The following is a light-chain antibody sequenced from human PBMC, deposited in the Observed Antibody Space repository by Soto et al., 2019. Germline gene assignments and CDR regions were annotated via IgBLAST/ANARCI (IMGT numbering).Light chain of an antibody. Sequence: EIVLTQSPGTLSLSPGPRVTXCSKASQSVASRNLAWYQQKSGQAPRLLIYGASSRAIHTPDRFSGSGSGTDFTLTISGLEPEDFAVYYCQHFGNSLWAFGQGTKVDIK. CDR1: QSVASRN. J-gene: IGKJ1*01. CDR3: QHFGNSLWA. CDR2: GAS. V-gene: IGKV3-20*01.